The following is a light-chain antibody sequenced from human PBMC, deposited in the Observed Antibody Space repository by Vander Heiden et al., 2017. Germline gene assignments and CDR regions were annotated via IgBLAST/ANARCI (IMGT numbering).Light chain of an antibody. V-gene: IGKV1-39*01. J-gene: IGKJ2*01. CDR3: QQSYSTRYT. Sequence: DIKITQPPSSLSASVGDRVTITCRASQSISSYLNWYQQKPGKAPKLLTYAASSLQSGVPSRFSGSGSGTDFTLTISSLQPEDFATYYCQQSYSTRYTFGQGTKLEIK. CDR2: AAS. CDR1: QSISSY.